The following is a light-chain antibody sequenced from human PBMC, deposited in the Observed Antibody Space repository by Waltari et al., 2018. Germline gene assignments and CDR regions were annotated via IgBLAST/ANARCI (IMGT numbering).Light chain of an antibody. Sequence: EIVLTQSPGTLSLSPGERATLSCRASQRVTSGYIAWYQHKPGQAPRLRIYTASTRATGIPDRFSGSGSGTDFLLTINGLVPEDFAVYYCQYYGSAPRTFGQGTKVEIK. CDR3: QYYGSAPRT. CDR1: QRVTSGY. V-gene: IGKV3-20*01. CDR2: TAS. J-gene: IGKJ1*01.